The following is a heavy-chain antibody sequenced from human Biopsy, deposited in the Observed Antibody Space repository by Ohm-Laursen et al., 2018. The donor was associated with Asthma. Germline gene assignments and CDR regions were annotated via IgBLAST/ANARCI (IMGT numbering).Heavy chain of an antibody. J-gene: IGHJ3*02. D-gene: IGHD3-22*01. CDR1: GFTVSRDH. V-gene: IGHV3-30*03. CDR2: VSSDGHNK. Sequence: SLRLSCAASGFTVSRDHMFWVRQGPGKGLEWVALVSSDGHNKYYEDSVKGRFTISRDNSRNRLYLQINRLTVEDSAAYFCARQSGQDYGDSSGFDIWGQGTKVAVSS. CDR3: ARQSGQDYGDSSGFDI.